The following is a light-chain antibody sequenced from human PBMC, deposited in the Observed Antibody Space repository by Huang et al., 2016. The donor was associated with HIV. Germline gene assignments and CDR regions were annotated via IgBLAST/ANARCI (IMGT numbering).Light chain of an antibody. Sequence: EIVLTQSPGTLSLSPGERATLSCRASQSVSSSYLAWYQQQPGPARRLLSYGASSRANGIPDRCRGSGSGTDFTLTISRLEPEECVVYYCQQYGSSPRTCGQGTKLEIK. CDR1: QSVSSSY. CDR2: GAS. CDR3: QQYGSSPRT. V-gene: IGKV3-20*01. J-gene: IGKJ2*01.